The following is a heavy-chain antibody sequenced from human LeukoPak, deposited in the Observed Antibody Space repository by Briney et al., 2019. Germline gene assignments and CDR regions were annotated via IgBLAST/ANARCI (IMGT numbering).Heavy chain of an antibody. CDR1: GYTFTGYY. CDR3: ARDLVTFGNWFDP. Sequence: VASVKVSCKASGYTFTGYYMHWVRQAPGQGLEWMGWINPNSGGTNYAQKFQGRVTMTRDTSISTAYMELSRLRSDDTAVYYCARDLVTFGNWFDPWGQGTLVTVSS. J-gene: IGHJ5*02. CDR2: INPNSGGT. D-gene: IGHD4-11*01. V-gene: IGHV1-2*02.